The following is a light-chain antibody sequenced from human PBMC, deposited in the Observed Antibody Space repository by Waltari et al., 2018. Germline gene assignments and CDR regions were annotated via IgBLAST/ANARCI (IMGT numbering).Light chain of an antibody. CDR1: QGIDTY. V-gene: IGKV1-9*01. Sequence: DIQLTQSPSLLSASVGVRVSFTCRASQGIDTYLAWYQQRPGKAPNHLIYAASTLQSGIPSRFSGSGSGTEFTLTISSLQPEDFATYYCLQLSSYPLTFGGGTKVESK. J-gene: IGKJ4*01. CDR2: AAS. CDR3: LQLSSYPLT.